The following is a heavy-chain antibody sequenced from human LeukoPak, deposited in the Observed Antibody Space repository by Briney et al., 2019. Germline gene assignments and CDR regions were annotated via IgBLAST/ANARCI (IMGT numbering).Heavy chain of an antibody. Sequence: TRGESLKISCRASGYSFTNYWIGWVRQMPGEGLEWMGRIDPSDSDARYTPSFEGQVTISVDKSISTAYQGWSSLKASDTAMYFCARPTDLTMVRGPIIRPYYFDFWGQGTLVTVSS. CDR1: GYSFTNYW. D-gene: IGHD3-10*01. CDR2: IDPSDSDA. CDR3: ARPTDLTMVRGPIIRPYYFDF. V-gene: IGHV5-51*01. J-gene: IGHJ4*02.